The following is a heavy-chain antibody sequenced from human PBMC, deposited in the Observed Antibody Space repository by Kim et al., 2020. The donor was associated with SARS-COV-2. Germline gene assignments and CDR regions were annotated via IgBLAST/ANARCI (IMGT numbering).Heavy chain of an antibody. D-gene: IGHD2-2*02. CDR2: IRSKANSYAT. CDR3: TRPSPSYCSSTSCYISRGYYYGMDV. J-gene: IGHJ6*02. CDR1: GFTFSGSA. V-gene: IGHV3-73*01. Sequence: GGSLRLSCAASGFTFSGSAMHWVRQASGKGLEWVGRIRSKANSYATAYAASVKGRFTISRDDSKNTAYLQMNSLKTEDTAVYYCTRPSPSYCSSTSCYISRGYYYGMDVWGQGTTVTVSS.